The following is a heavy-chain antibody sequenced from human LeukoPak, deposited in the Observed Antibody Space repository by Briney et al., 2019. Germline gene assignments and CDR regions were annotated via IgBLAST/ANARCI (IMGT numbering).Heavy chain of an antibody. Sequence: PGGSLRLSCAASGFTFSSYSMNWVRQAPGKGLEWVSYISSSSSIIYYSDSVKGRFTISRDNVKNSLYLQMNSLRDEDTAVYYCARDLFNGFDIWGQGTMVTVSS. CDR3: ARDLFNGFDI. CDR2: ISSSSSII. D-gene: IGHD2-21*01. CDR1: GFTFSSYS. V-gene: IGHV3-48*02. J-gene: IGHJ3*02.